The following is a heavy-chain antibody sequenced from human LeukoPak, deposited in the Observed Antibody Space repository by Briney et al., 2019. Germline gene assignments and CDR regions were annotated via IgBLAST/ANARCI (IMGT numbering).Heavy chain of an antibody. Sequence: ASVKVSCKASGGTFSSYAISWVRQAPGQGLEWMGGISAYNGNTNYAQKLQGRVTMTTDTSTSTAYMELRSLRSDDTAVYYCARVVRYSSGPLTDLLPYYFDYWGQGTLVTVSS. CDR1: GGTFSSYA. V-gene: IGHV1-18*01. CDR3: ARVVRYSSGPLTDLLPYYFDY. CDR2: ISAYNGNT. D-gene: IGHD6-19*01. J-gene: IGHJ4*02.